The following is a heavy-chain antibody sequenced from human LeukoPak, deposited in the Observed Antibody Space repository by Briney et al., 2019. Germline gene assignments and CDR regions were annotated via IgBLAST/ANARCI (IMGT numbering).Heavy chain of an antibody. CDR1: GYSISSGYY. D-gene: IGHD2-2*01. J-gene: IGHJ4*02. CDR3: ARAGRDIIVVPAAIEFDY. Sequence: SETLSLTCAVSGYSISSGYYWGWIRQPPGKGLEWIGSIYHSGSTYYNPSFKSRVTISVDTSKNQLSLKLSSVTAADTAVYYCARAGRDIIVVPAAIEFDYWGQGTLVTVSS. CDR2: IYHSGST. V-gene: IGHV4-38-2*01.